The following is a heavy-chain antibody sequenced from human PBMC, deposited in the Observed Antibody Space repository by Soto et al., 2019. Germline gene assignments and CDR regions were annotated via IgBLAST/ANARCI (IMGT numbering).Heavy chain of an antibody. Sequence: GGSLRLSCAASGFTFSSYDMHWVRQATGKGLEWVSAIGTADDTYYPGSVKGRFTISRENAKNSLYLQMNSLRAGDTAVYYCARQSGGYSGYDSNNYYYYMDVWGKGTTVTVSS. V-gene: IGHV3-13*01. J-gene: IGHJ6*03. CDR2: IGTADDT. D-gene: IGHD5-12*01. CDR3: ARQSGGYSGYDSNNYYYYMDV. CDR1: GFTFSSYD.